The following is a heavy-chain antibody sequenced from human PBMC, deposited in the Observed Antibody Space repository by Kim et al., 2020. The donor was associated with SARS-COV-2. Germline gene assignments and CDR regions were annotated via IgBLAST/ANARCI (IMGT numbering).Heavy chain of an antibody. V-gene: IGHV4-59*09. CDR3: ARGIAAGVGWFDP. Sequence: YNPPLRSRVTIQVVTSQNKFSLKLGTVTAADTAVYYCARGIAAGVGWFDPWGQGTLVTVSS. D-gene: IGHD6-25*01. J-gene: IGHJ5*02.